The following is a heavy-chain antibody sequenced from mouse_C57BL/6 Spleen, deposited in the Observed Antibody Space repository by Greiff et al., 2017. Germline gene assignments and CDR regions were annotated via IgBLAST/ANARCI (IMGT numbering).Heavy chain of an antibody. CDR3: ACALCALRSVGPFAY. V-gene: IGHV1-82*01. CDR2: IYPGDGDT. CDR1: GYAFSSSW. J-gene: IGHJ3*01. Sequence: QVQLQQSGPELVKPGASVKISCKASGYAFSSSWMNWVKQRPGKGLEWIGRIYPGDGDTNYNGKFKGKATLTADKSSSTAYMRLSSLTSEDSAVYFCACALCALRSVGPFAYWGQVTLVTVAA. D-gene: IGHD2-14*01.